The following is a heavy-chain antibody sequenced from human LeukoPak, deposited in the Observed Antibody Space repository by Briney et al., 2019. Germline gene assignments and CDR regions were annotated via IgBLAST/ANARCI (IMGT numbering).Heavy chain of an antibody. CDR1: GGSISSSSYY. CDR2: IYYSGST. CDR3: ARHSHWFDP. V-gene: IGHV4-39*01. J-gene: IGHJ5*02. Sequence: SETLSLTCTVSGGSISSSSYYWGWIRQPPGKGLEWIGSIYYSGSTYYNPSLKSRVTISVDTSKNQFSLKLSSVTAADTAVYYRARHSHWFDPWGQGTLVTVSS.